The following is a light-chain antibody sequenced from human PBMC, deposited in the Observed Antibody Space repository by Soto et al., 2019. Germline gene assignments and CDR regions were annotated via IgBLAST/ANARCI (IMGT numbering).Light chain of an antibody. J-gene: IGKJ1*01. CDR1: QSISSW. V-gene: IGKV1-5*03. CDR2: KAS. CDR3: QQYNSYSET. Sequence: DIHMTQSPSTLSASVGDRVTITCRASQSISSWLAWYQQKPGKAPKLLIYKASSLESGVPSRFSGSGSGTDFTLTISSLQPDDFATYYCQQYNSYSETFGQGTKVDIK.